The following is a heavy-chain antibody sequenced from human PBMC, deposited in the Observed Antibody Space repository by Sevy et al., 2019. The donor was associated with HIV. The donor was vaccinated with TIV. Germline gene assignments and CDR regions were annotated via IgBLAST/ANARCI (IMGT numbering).Heavy chain of an antibody. CDR3: ATSRSGYFDSSGYYIY. V-gene: IGHV5-51*01. D-gene: IGHD3-22*01. CDR2: IYPDDSDT. Sequence: LKISCKGSGYSFTSHWIGWVRHMPGKGLEWMGIIYPDDSDTRFSPSFQGQVTFSADKSISTAYLQWSSLKASDTAMYYCATSRSGYFDSSGYYIYWGQGTLVTVSS. CDR1: GYSFTSHW. J-gene: IGHJ4*02.